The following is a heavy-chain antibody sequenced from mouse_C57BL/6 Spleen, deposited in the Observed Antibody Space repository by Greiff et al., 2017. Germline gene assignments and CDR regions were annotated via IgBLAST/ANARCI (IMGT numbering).Heavy chain of an antibody. Sequence: EVQLVESGGGLVKPGGSLKLSCAASGFTFSDYGMHWVRQAPEKGLEWVAYISSGSSTIYYADTVKGRFTISRDNAKNTRFLQMTSLRSEDTAMYYCARDGSSSPFAYWGQGTLVTVSA. D-gene: IGHD1-1*01. V-gene: IGHV5-17*01. J-gene: IGHJ3*01. CDR2: ISSGSSTI. CDR1: GFTFSDYG. CDR3: ARDGSSSPFAY.